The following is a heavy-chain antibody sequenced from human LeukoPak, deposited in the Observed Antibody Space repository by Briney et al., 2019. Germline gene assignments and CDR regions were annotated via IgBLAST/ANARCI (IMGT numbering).Heavy chain of an antibody. D-gene: IGHD6-13*01. CDR3: AKGAGSTTRRWFDP. J-gene: IGHJ5*02. Sequence: GGSLRLSCAASGFTFSSYAMSWVRQAPGEGLEWVSAIIGSGGSTYYADSVKGRFTISRDTSKNTRYMQMNSMRAEDTAVYYCAKGAGSTTRRWFDPWGQGTLVTVSS. V-gene: IGHV3-23*01. CDR2: IIGSGGST. CDR1: GFTFSSYA.